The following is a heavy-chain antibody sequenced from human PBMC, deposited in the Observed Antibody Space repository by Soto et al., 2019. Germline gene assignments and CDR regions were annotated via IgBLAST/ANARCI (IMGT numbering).Heavy chain of an antibody. Sequence: QVQLVQSGAEVKKPGSSVKVSCEASGGTFTSYAISWVRQAPGQGLEWMGGLIPIFVTANYAQKFQGRVTITADESTSTTYMELSSLRSEDTAVYYCARAGLTYYYDSSGYYPFYYIDSWGQGTLVTVSS. D-gene: IGHD3-22*01. CDR3: ARAGLTYYYDSSGYYPFYYIDS. CDR2: LIPIFVTA. CDR1: GGTFTSYA. V-gene: IGHV1-69*01. J-gene: IGHJ4*02.